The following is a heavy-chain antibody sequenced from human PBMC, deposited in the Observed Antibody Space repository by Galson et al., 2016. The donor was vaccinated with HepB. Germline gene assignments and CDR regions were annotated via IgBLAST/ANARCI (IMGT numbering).Heavy chain of an antibody. V-gene: IGHV4-4*07. Sequence: ETLSLTCTVSGGSMSNYYCNWIRQPAGKGLEWIGRIYTSGSTDYNPSLKSRVTMSVDTSMSVDTSKNQFSLKLSSVTAADTAVYYCARAGGPSGGRDYYYDYDMDVWGTGTTVTVSS. D-gene: IGHD3-16*01. CDR3: ARAGGPSGGRDYYYDYDMDV. J-gene: IGHJ6*04. CDR2: IYTSGST. CDR1: GGSMSNYY.